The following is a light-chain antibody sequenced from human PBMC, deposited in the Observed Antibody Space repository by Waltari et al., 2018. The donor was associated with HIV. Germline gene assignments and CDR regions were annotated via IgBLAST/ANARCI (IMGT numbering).Light chain of an antibody. CDR1: QSLTHSDGKTY. Sequence: IVLTQPPPPLSVAPGQPAPFPCRPSQSLTHSDGKTYLYWYLQRPGQPPQLLIYQVSTRFSGVPDRFSGSGTWPFFTLRISRVEPEDAGTYYCMQSLQLPPTFGQGTRLDIK. J-gene: IGKJ2*01. CDR2: QVS. V-gene: IGKV2D-29*01. CDR3: MQSLQLPPT.